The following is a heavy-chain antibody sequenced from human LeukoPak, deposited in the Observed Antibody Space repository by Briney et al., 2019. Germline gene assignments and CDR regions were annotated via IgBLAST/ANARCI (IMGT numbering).Heavy chain of an antibody. Sequence: ASVKVSCKASGYTITDYYIHWVRQAPGQGLEWMGWINPNSGGTNYAQKFQGRVTMTSDTSISTAYMELSRLRSDDTALYYCTRGSYCDSSGYSGVRLFDYWGQGTPVTVPS. J-gene: IGHJ4*02. D-gene: IGHD3-22*01. CDR1: GYTITDYY. V-gene: IGHV1-2*02. CDR3: TRGSYCDSSGYSGVRLFDY. CDR2: INPNSGGT.